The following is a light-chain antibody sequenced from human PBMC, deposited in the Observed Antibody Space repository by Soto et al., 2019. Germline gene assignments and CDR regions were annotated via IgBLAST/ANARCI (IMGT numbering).Light chain of an antibody. CDR2: DAS. Sequence: DVQMTQSPSALSASVGDRVTITCRASQSISSWLAWYQQKPGKAPKLLIYDASSLESGVPSRFSGSGSGTEFILTISSLQPDDFATYYCQQYNSDSPWTFGQGTKVDIK. CDR3: QQYNSDSPWT. J-gene: IGKJ1*01. V-gene: IGKV1-5*01. CDR1: QSISSW.